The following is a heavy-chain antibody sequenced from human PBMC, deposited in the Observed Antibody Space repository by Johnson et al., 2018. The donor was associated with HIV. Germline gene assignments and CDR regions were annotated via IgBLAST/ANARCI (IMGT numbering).Heavy chain of an antibody. V-gene: IGHV3-66*02. J-gene: IGHJ3*02. CDR2: LYSGGST. D-gene: IGHD3-10*01. CDR1: GFTVSSNY. CDR3: AKDSSVLLCFVI. Sequence: MLLVESGGGLVQPGGSLRLSCAASGFTVSSNYMSWVRQAPGKGLEWVSVLYSGGSTYYADSVKGRFTISRDNSKNTLYLQMNSLRAEDQAVYYCAKDSSVLLCFVICGQGTMVTVSS.